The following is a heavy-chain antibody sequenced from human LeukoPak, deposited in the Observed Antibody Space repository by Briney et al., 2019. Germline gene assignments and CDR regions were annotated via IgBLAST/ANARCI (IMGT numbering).Heavy chain of an antibody. CDR3: ARGVAYYDSSGYAHYYYGMDV. Sequence: PSETLSLTCTVSGGSISSYYWSWIRPPPGKGLEWVGYIYYSGSTNYNPSLKSRVTISVDTSKNQFSLKLSSVTAADTAVYYCARGVAYYDSSGYAHYYYGMDVWGQGTTVTVSS. CDR1: GGSISSYY. V-gene: IGHV4-59*01. D-gene: IGHD3-22*01. CDR2: IYYSGST. J-gene: IGHJ6*02.